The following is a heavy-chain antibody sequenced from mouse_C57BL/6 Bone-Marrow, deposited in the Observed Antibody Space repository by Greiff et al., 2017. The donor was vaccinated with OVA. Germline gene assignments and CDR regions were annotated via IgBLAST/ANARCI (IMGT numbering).Heavy chain of an antibody. Sequence: EVKVVESGGGLVKPGGSLKLSCAASGFTFSDYGMHWVRQAPEKGLEWVAYISSGSSTIYYADTVKGRFTISRDNAKNTLFLQMTSLRSEDTAMYYCARDGNYPYAMDYWGQGTSVTVSS. CDR3: ARDGNYPYAMDY. J-gene: IGHJ4*01. CDR2: ISSGSSTI. D-gene: IGHD2-1*01. V-gene: IGHV5-17*01. CDR1: GFTFSDYG.